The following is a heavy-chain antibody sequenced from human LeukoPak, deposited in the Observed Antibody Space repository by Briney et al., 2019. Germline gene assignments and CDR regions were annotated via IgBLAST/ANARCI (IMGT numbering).Heavy chain of an antibody. CDR3: ARVSYSSSKTLDY. CDR2: INPNSGGT. V-gene: IGHV1-2*02. D-gene: IGHD6-6*01. CDR1: GYTFTVYY. Sequence: ASVKVSCKASGYTFTVYYMHWVRQAPGQGLERMGWINPNSGGTNYAQKFQGRVTMTRDTSISTAYMELSRLRSDDTAVYYCARVSYSSSKTLDYWGQGTLVTVSS. J-gene: IGHJ4*02.